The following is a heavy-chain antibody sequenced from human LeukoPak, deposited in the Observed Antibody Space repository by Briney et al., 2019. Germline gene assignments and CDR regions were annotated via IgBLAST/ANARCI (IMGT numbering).Heavy chain of an antibody. CDR3: ARGGIVVANWFDP. V-gene: IGHV4-34*01. CDR1: GGSFSVYY. Sequence: SETLSLTCAVYGGSFSVYYWSWIRQPPGKGLEWIGEINHSGNTNYNPSLKSRVTISVDTSKNQFSLKLSSVTAADTAVYYCARGGIVVANWFDPWGQGTLVTVSS. J-gene: IGHJ5*02. CDR2: INHSGNT. D-gene: IGHD2-2*01.